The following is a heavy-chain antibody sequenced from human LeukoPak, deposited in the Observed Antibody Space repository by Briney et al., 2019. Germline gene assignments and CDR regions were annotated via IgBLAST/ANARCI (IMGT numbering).Heavy chain of an antibody. CDR1: GGSFSGYY. J-gene: IGHJ6*03. V-gene: IGHV4-59*10. CDR3: ARGLSGAGTGYYMDV. D-gene: IGHD6-19*01. CDR2: IYTSGST. Sequence: PSETLSLTCAVYGGSFSGYYWSWIRQPAGKGLEWIGRIYTSGSTNYNPSLKSRVTMSVDTSKNQFSLKLSSVTAADTAVYYCARGLSGAGTGYYMDVWGKGTTVTVSS.